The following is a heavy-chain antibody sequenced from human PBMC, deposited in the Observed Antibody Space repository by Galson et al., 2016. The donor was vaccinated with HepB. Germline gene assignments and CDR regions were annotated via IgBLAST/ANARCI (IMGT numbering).Heavy chain of an antibody. D-gene: IGHD2-15*01. CDR3: AKDRMGGGGGNFYGMDA. J-gene: IGHJ6*02. CDR1: GFTFSSHS. Sequence: SLRLSCAASGFTFSSHSMHWVRQAPGKGLEWVALIAYDGANAYFADSVRGRSTISRDNAKNSLYLQMNSLRPDDTALYYCAKDRMGGGGGNFYGMDAWGRGTTVTVSS. V-gene: IGHV3-30*18. CDR2: IAYDGANA.